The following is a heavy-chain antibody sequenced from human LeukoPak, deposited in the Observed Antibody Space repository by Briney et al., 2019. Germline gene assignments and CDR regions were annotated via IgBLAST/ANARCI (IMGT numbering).Heavy chain of an antibody. Sequence: NPGGSLRLSCAASGFTFGDYYMTWIRQAPGRGLEWVSYISSSGTFTYYTDSVTGRFTISRDNTKNSLSLQMNSLRAEDTAMYYCARCHKFDSSGLPDSHWGQGTLVTVSS. CDR2: ISSSGTFT. V-gene: IGHV3-11*01. D-gene: IGHD3-22*01. J-gene: IGHJ4*02. CDR3: ARCHKFDSSGLPDSH. CDR1: GFTFGDYY.